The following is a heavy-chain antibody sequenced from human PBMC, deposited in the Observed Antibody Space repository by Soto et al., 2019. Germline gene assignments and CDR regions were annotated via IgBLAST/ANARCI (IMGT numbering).Heavy chain of an antibody. J-gene: IGHJ4*02. Sequence: ASVKVSCTASGFSFTGYYIHWLRQAPGQGLEWMGWINAHSGGTEYAQKFQGRVTLTRDTSIATAYLTLTSLTSDDTATYYYARLQMVQKVIDYWGQGTLVTVSS. CDR2: INAHSGGT. CDR3: ARLQMVQKVIDY. V-gene: IGHV1-2*02. CDR1: GFSFTGYY. D-gene: IGHD4-4*01.